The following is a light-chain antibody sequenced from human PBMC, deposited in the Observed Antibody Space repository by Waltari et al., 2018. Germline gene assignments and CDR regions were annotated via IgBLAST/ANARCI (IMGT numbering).Light chain of an antibody. CDR2: ATS. Sequence: QMTQSPSSLSASVGDRVTITCRASHDIFSYLNWFQQKSGKAPRLLIDATSNLQSGVPSRFSCDGSGTEFTLTIDGLQPDDFATYFCQQSYSSPLTFGGGTTVDIK. CDR3: QQSYSSPLT. CDR1: HDIFSY. J-gene: IGKJ4*01. V-gene: IGKV1-39*01.